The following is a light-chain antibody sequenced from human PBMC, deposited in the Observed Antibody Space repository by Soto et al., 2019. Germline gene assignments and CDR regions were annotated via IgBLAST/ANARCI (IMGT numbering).Light chain of an antibody. CDR2: EAS. J-gene: IGKJ1*01. CDR1: QDITND. CDR3: LQYHAYPRA. V-gene: IGKV1-16*02. Sequence: DIQMTQSPSSLSASVGDRVTITCRASQDITNDLDWFQQKPGKAPKSLIYEASILHSGVPSKFSGSGFGTESTLTLSSLQPEDFATYFCLQYHAYPRACGQGTKVDI.